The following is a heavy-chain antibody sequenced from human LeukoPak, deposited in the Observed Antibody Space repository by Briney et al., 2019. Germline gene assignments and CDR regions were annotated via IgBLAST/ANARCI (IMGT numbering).Heavy chain of an antibody. CDR3: ARERVEDIVVVGEYYFDY. Sequence: ASVKVSCKASGYTFTSYGISWVRQAPGQGLEWMGWISAYNGNTNYAQKLQGRVTMTTDTSTSTAYMELRSLRSDGTAVYYCARERVEDIVVVGEYYFDYWGQGTLVTVSS. J-gene: IGHJ4*02. CDR1: GYTFTSYG. CDR2: ISAYNGNT. V-gene: IGHV1-18*01. D-gene: IGHD2-2*01.